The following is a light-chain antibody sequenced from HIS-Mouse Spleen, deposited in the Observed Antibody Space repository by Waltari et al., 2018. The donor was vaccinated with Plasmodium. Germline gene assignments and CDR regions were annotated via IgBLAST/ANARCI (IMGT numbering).Light chain of an antibody. Sequence: SYELTQPPSVSVSPGQTARLTCSGDPLLNTYAYWYQHKSGQSPVLVIYEDSKRPPGIPERFSGSSSGTMATLTISGAQVEDEADYYCYSTDSSGNHRVFGGGTKLTVL. J-gene: IGLJ3*02. CDR1: PLLNTY. CDR3: YSTDSSGNHRV. V-gene: IGLV3-10*01. CDR2: EDS.